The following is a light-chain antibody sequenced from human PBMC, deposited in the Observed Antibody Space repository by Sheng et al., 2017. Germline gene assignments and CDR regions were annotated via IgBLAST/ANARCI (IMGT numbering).Light chain of an antibody. J-gene: IGKJ2*01. V-gene: IGKV3-15*01. CDR1: QSVSSN. Sequence: EIVMTQSPATLSVSPGERATLSCRASQSVSSNLAWYQQKPGQVPRLLIYGASTRVTGIPARFSGSGSGTEFTLTITSLQPDDFATYYCQQYQSYPHTFGQGTKLEI. CDR2: GAS. CDR3: QQYQSYPHT.